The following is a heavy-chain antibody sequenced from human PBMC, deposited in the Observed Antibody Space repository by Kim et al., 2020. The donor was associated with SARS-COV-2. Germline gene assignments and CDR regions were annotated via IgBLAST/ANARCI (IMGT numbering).Heavy chain of an antibody. J-gene: IGHJ1*01. CDR3: VRGRALASKRLGYSSGLLPNA. V-gene: IGHV3-11*01. CDR2: ITSTGNSI. CDR1: GFTFSDSD. Sequence: GGSLRLSCAASGFTFSDSDMSWIRQAPGKGLEWISYITSTGNSIYYSDSVKGRFIISRDNAKNSLSLQMNSLRAEDTAVYYCVRGRALASKRLGYSSGLLPNAGGQGTQVIVSS. D-gene: IGHD6-19*01.